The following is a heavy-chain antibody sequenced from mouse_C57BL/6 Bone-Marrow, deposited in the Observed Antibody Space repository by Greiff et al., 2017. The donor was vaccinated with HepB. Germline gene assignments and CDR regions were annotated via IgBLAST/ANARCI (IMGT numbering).Heavy chain of an antibody. J-gene: IGHJ3*01. CDR3: ARRRSRYGNLAWFAY. CDR2: INPYNGGT. CDR1: GYTFTDYY. Sequence: EVQLQQSGPVLVKPGASVKMSCKASGYTFTDYYMNWVKQSHGNSLEWIGVINPYNGGTSYNQKFKGKATLTVDKSSSTAYMELNSLTSEDSAVYYCARRRSRYGNLAWFAYWGQGTLVTVSA. D-gene: IGHD2-1*01. V-gene: IGHV1-19*01.